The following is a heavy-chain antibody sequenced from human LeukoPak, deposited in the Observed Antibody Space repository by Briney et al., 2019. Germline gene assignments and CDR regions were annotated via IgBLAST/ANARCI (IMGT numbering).Heavy chain of an antibody. CDR2: ISGSGGST. D-gene: IGHD3-22*01. CDR1: GFTFSSYA. V-gene: IGHV3-23*01. Sequence: GGSLRLSCAASGFTFSSYAMSWVRQAPGKGLEWVSAISGSGGSTYYADSVKGRFTISRDNSKNTLYLQMNSLRAEDTAVYYCAKGGIVVVVTPGYFQHWGQGTLVTVPS. CDR3: AKGGIVVVVTPGYFQH. J-gene: IGHJ1*01.